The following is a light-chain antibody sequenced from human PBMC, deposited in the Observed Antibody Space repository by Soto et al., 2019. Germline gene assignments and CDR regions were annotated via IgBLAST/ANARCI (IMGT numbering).Light chain of an antibody. CDR3: QQYGDSPAYT. CDR1: QSINREF. J-gene: IGKJ2*01. CDR2: QTS. Sequence: EIISTQSPGTLSVSPGERATLSCRGSQSINREFLAWYQQKPGQAPRLLMFQTSSRASGVPDRFSGSGSRTDFTLTITGLDPEDSAVYYCQQYGDSPAYTFGQGTKLEI. V-gene: IGKV3-20*01.